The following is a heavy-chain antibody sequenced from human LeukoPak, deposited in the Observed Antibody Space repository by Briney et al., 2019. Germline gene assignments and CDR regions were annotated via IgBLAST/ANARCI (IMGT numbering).Heavy chain of an antibody. CDR3: ARPLMYYYGSETYFWFDP. Sequence: GGSLRLSCAASGFTVSRNYMSWVRQAPGKGLEWVSAISGSGGSTYYADSVKGRFTISRDNSKNTLYLQMNSLRAEDTAVYYCARPLMYYYGSETYFWFDPWGQGTLVTVSS. CDR1: GFTVSRNY. D-gene: IGHD3-10*01. J-gene: IGHJ5*02. V-gene: IGHV3-23*01. CDR2: ISGSGGST.